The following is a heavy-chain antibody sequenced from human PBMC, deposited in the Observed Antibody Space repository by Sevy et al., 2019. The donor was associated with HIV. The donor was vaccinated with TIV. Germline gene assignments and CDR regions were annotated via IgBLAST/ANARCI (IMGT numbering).Heavy chain of an antibody. CDR2: ISAYNGNT. CDR3: ARGDYFDF. Sequence: ASVKVSCKASGYTFTNYAISWVRQAPGQGLECMGGISAYNGNTNYAQKIQGRVTMTTDTSTGTAYMELRSLRSDDTAVYYWARGDYFDFWGQGTLVTVSS. CDR1: GYTFTNYA. V-gene: IGHV1-18*04. J-gene: IGHJ4*02.